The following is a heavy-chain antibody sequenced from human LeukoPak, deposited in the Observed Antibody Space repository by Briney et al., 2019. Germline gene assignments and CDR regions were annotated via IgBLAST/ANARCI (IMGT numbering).Heavy chain of an antibody. J-gene: IGHJ4*02. D-gene: IGHD3-10*01. CDR2: IYYSGST. CDR1: GGSIGTYY. V-gene: IGHV4-59*12. Sequence: PSETLSLTCTVSGGSIGTYYWNWIRQPPGKGLEWIGYIYYSGSTDYNPSLKSRVTISVDTSKNQFSLKLSSVTAADTAVYYCARDWVDHGSGFYFDYWGQGTLVTVSS. CDR3: ARDWVDHGSGFYFDY.